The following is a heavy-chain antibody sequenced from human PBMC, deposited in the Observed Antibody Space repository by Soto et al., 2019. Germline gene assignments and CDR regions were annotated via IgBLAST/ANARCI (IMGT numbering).Heavy chain of an antibody. CDR3: ARAGYSSGHQFDS. D-gene: IGHD5-18*01. Sequence: QLQLQESGPGLVKPSETLSLTCTVSGGSISSSHYFWDWIRQPPGKGLEWIGSIYYSGSTYYNPSPKSRVTISVDTSNSQFSLRLSSVTATDTAVYYCARAGYSSGHQFDSWGQGTLVTVSS. J-gene: IGHJ4*02. CDR2: IYYSGST. CDR1: GGSISSSHYF. V-gene: IGHV4-39*01.